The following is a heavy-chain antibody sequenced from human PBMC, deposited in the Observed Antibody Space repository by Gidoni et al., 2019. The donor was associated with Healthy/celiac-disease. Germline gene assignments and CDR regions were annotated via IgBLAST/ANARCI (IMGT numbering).Heavy chain of an antibody. V-gene: IGHV3-30*02. J-gene: IGHJ3*02. D-gene: IGHD3-16*01. CDR3: AKDLRYHGGDAFDI. Sequence: ADSVKGRFTISRDNSKNTLYLQMNSLRAEDTAVYYCAKDLRYHGGDAFDIWGQGTMVTVSS.